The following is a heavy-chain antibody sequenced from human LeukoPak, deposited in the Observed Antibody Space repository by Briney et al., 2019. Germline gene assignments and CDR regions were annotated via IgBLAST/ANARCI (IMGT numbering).Heavy chain of an antibody. D-gene: IGHD3-10*01. V-gene: IGHV3-21*01. J-gene: IGHJ4*02. CDR2: ISSSSTYI. Sequence: GGSLRLSCAASGFTFSSDSMNWVRQAPGKGLEWVSSISSSSTYIYYADSVNGRFTISRDNAKNSLYLQMNSLRAEDTAVYYCARGVDSYGSGTYPPDYWGQGTLVTVSS. CDR3: ARGVDSYGSGTYPPDY. CDR1: GFTFSSDS.